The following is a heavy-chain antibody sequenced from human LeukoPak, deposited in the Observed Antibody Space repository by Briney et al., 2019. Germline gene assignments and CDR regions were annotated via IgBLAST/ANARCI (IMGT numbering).Heavy chain of an antibody. J-gene: IGHJ5*02. Sequence: SETLSLTCAVYGTSLSGYYWSWIRQPPGKGLEWIGEINPSGGTNYNPSLKSRLTISVDTSKNQFSLQLSSVTVADTAVYYCARASSLGRYNWFDPGAREPWSPSPQ. CDR1: GTSLSGYY. V-gene: IGHV4-34*01. CDR3: ARASSLGRYNWFDP. CDR2: INPSGGT.